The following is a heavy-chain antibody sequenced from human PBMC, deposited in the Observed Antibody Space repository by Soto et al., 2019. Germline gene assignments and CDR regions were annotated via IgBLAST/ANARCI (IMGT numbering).Heavy chain of an antibody. CDR2: ISAYNGNT. CDR3: ARDSSLKDIVVVPAAIRNVLPAAVPFDY. D-gene: IGHD2-2*02. V-gene: IGHV1-18*01. Sequence: ASVKVSCKASGYTFTSYGISWVRQAPGQGLEWMGWISAYNGNTNYAQKLQGRVTMTTDTSTSTAYMELRSLRSDDTAVYYCARDSSLKDIVVVPAAIRNVLPAAVPFDYWGQGTLVTVSS. CDR1: GYTFTSYG. J-gene: IGHJ4*02.